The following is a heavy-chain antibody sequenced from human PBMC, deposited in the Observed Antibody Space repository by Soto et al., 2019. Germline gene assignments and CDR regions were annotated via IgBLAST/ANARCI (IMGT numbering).Heavy chain of an antibody. J-gene: IGHJ4*02. V-gene: IGHV3-23*01. CDR1: GFTFSSYA. Sequence: GGSLRISCAASGFTFSSYAMSWVRQAPGKGLEWVSAISGSGGSTYYADSVKGRFTISRDNSKNTLYLQMNSLRAEDTAVYYCASGASSGYSEPLDYWGQGTLVTVSS. CDR2: ISGSGGST. CDR3: ASGASSGYSEPLDY. D-gene: IGHD3-22*01.